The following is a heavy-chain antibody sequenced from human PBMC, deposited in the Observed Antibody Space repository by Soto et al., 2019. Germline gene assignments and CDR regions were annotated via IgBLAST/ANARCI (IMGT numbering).Heavy chain of an antibody. CDR2: IIPILGIA. J-gene: IGHJ4*02. V-gene: IGHV1-69*02. D-gene: IGHD3-22*01. CDR1: GGTFSSYT. Sequence: KVSCKASGGTFSSYTISWVRQAPGQGLEWMGRIIPILGIANYAQKFQGRVTITADKSTSTAYMELSSLRSEDTAVYYRARARYYYDSSGYYPDYWGQGTLVTVSS. CDR3: ARARYYYDSSGYYPDY.